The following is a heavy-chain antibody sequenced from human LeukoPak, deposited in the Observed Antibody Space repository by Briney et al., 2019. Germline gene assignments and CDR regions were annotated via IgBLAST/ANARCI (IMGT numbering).Heavy chain of an antibody. J-gene: IGHJ4*02. CDR3: ARETFYKYSSSWYFDY. V-gene: IGHV3-48*03. CDR2: ISSSGSTI. CDR1: GFTFSSYE. Sequence: PGGSLRLSCAASGFTFSSYEMNWVRQAPGKGLEWVSYISSSGSTIYYADSVKGRFTISRDNAKNSLYLQMNSLRAEDTAVYYCARETFYKYSSSWYFDYWGQGTLVTVSS. D-gene: IGHD6-13*01.